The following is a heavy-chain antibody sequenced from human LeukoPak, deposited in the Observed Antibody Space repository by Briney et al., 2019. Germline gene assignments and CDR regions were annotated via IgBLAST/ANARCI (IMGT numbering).Heavy chain of an antibody. CDR3: ARVGFRSYSSGWYWFDP. CDR1: GFTFSSYA. CDR2: ISYDGSNK. D-gene: IGHD6-19*01. J-gene: IGHJ5*02. Sequence: GSLRLSCAASGFTFSSYAMHWVRQAPGKGLEWVAVISYDGSNKYYADSVKGRFTISRDNSKNTLYLQMNSLRAEDTAVYYCARVGFRSYSSGWYWFDPWGQGTLVTVSS. V-gene: IGHV3-30*04.